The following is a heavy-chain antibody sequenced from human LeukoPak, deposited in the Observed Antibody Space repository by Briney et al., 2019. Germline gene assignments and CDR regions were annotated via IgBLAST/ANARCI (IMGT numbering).Heavy chain of an antibody. D-gene: IGHD6-19*01. CDR3: ARDSFPSSGWYTYYYYYGMDV. V-gene: IGHV3-74*01. Sequence: PGGSLRLSCAASGYTFSRYWMHWVRQGPGKGLVWVSRINEDGSSTSYAESVKGRFTISRDNAKNSLYLQMNSLRAEDTAVYYCARDSFPSSGWYTYYYYYGMDVWGQGTTVTVSS. CDR1: GYTFSRYW. J-gene: IGHJ6*02. CDR2: INEDGSST.